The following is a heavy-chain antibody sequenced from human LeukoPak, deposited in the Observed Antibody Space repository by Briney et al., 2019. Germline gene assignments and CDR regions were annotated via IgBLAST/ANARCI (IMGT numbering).Heavy chain of an antibody. Sequence: GGSLRLSCAASGFTFSDYYMSWIRQAPGKGLEWVSYISSSGSTIYYADSVKGRFTISRDNAKNSLYLQMTRLRAEDTAVYYCASDSPGGGYDYQNYWGQGTLVTVSS. V-gene: IGHV3-11*01. D-gene: IGHD5-12*01. CDR3: ASDSPGGGYDYQNY. J-gene: IGHJ4*02. CDR2: ISSSGSTI. CDR1: GFTFSDYY.